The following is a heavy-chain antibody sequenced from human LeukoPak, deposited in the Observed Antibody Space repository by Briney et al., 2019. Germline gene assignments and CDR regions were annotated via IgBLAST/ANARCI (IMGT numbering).Heavy chain of an antibody. CDR2: ISYDGSNK. V-gene: IGHV3-30*04. CDR1: GSTFSSYA. J-gene: IGHJ3*02. D-gene: IGHD3-22*01. CDR3: ARDSVYDSSKGAFDI. Sequence: GGSLRLSCAASGSTFSSYAMYWVRQAPGKGLEWVGVISYDGSNKYYADSVKGRFTISRDNSKNTLYVQMSSLRAEDTAAYYCARDSVYDSSKGAFDIWGQGTMVTVSS.